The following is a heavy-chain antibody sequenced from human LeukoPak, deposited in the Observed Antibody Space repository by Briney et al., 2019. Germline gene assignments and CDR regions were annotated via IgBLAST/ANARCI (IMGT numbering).Heavy chain of an antibody. V-gene: IGHV3-20*04. D-gene: IGHD3-16*01. J-gene: IGHJ4*02. Sequence: GGSLRLSCAASGFTFDDYDLNWVRQAPGKGLEWVSGISWNGRNTAYAESLKGRFTISRDNAKNSLYLQMNSLRVEDTAVYYCVCLGLGGLSLDWGQGTLVTVSS. CDR2: ISWNGRNT. CDR3: VCLGLGGLSLD. CDR1: GFTFDDYD.